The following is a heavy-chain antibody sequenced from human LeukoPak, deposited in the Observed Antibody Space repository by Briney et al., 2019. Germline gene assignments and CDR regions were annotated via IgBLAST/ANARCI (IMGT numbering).Heavy chain of an antibody. CDR2: INGYKGNT. Sequence: ASVKVSCKASGYTFTTYCIGWVRQAPGQGLEWMGWINGYKGNTNYAQKFQGRVTMTTDTSTSTAYMELRSLRSDDTAVYYCARDYYSDSSASYWYFDLWGRGTLVTVST. D-gene: IGHD3-22*01. V-gene: IGHV1-18*01. J-gene: IGHJ2*01. CDR1: GYTFTTYC. CDR3: ARDYYSDSSASYWYFDL.